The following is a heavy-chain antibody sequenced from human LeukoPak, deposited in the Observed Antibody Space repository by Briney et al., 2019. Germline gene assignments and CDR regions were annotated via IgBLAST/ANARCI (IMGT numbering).Heavy chain of an antibody. CDR1: GFSLSSIY. CDR3: ARDPLGYSTTWSLGY. V-gene: IGHV3-53*01. D-gene: IGHD6-13*01. J-gene: IGHJ4*02. Sequence: GGSLRLSCAASGFSLSSIYMSWVCQAPGKGLEWVSFIYSNGNTYYADSVKGRFTISRDSSKNTLFLQMNSLRAEDTAVYYCARDPLGYSTTWSLGYWGQGTLVTVSS. CDR2: IYSNGNT.